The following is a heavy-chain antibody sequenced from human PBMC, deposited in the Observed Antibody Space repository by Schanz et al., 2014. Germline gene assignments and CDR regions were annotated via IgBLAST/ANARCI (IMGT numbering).Heavy chain of an antibody. Sequence: QVQLQQWGAGLLKASETLSLTCAVYGGSSSDCYWSWIRQSPGKGLQWIGEIHHSGSIIYNPSLRSGVTISMDTSKNQFFLKVTSVTAADTAVYYCTRDSGSTWPWSPYYWGQGILVTVSS. CDR3: TRDSGSTWPWSPYY. CDR1: GGSSSDCY. J-gene: IGHJ4*02. CDR2: IHHSGSI. V-gene: IGHV4-34*01. D-gene: IGHD6-13*01.